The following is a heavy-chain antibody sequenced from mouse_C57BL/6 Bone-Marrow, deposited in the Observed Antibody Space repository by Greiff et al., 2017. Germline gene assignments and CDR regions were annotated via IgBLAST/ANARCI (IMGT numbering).Heavy chain of an antibody. CDR2: INPYNGGT. CDR1: GYTFTDYY. J-gene: IGHJ3*01. D-gene: IGHD1-1*01. CDR3: ARLLRTKGFAY. V-gene: IGHV1-19*01. Sequence: VQLQQSGPVLVKPGASVKMSCKASGYTFTDYYMNWVKQSHGKSLEWIGVINPYNGGTSYNQKFKGKATLTVDKSSSTAYMELNSLTSEDSAVYYCARLLRTKGFAYWGQGTLVTVSA.